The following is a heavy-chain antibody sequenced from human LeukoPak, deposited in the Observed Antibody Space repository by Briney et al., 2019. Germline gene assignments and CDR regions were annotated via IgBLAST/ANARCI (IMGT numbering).Heavy chain of an antibody. CDR2: ISSNGGST. Sequence: PGGSLRLSCAASGFTFSSYAMHWVRQAPGKGLEYVSAISSNGGSTYYANSVKGRFTIPRDNSKNTLYLQMGSLRAEDMAVYYCARSRPGWELDYWGQGTLVTVSS. J-gene: IGHJ4*02. D-gene: IGHD1-26*01. CDR1: GFTFSSYA. V-gene: IGHV3-64*01. CDR3: ARSRPGWELDY.